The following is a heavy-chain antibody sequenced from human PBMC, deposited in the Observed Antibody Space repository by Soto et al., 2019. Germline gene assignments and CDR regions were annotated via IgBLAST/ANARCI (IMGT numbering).Heavy chain of an antibody. CDR3: TKRRNVLRFLEWSSGMEV. V-gene: IGHV3-30*18. CDR1: GFAFSNYG. J-gene: IGHJ6*02. D-gene: IGHD3-3*01. CDR2: ISDDGSNK. Sequence: GGSLRLSCAASGFAFSNYGMHWVRQAPGKGLEWVAFISDDGSNKYYADSMKGRFTMSRDNSKRTLYLQMSSLRVEDTAVYYCTKRRNVLRFLEWSSGMEVWGQGTTVTVSS.